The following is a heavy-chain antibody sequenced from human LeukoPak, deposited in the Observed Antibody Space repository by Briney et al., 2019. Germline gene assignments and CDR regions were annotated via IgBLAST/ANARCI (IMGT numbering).Heavy chain of an antibody. J-gene: IGHJ6*03. Sequence: GGSLRLSCAASGFTFSSYGMHWVRQAPGKGLEWVAVISYDGSNKYYADSVKGRFTISRDNSKNALYLQMNSLRAEDTAVYYCARVFQHYYMDVWGKGTTVTVSS. V-gene: IGHV3-30*03. CDR3: ARVFQHYYMDV. CDR1: GFTFSSYG. CDR2: ISYDGSNK.